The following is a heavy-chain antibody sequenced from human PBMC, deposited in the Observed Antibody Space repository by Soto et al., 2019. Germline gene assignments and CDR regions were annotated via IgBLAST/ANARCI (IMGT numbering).Heavy chain of an antibody. CDR1: GFTFSNYF. CDR2: INGDGSGT. J-gene: IGHJ4*02. V-gene: IGHV3-74*03. Sequence: EVRLVESGGGSVQPGGSLRLSCAASGFTFSNYFMHWVRQAPGKGPVWVSQINGDGSGTENADSVKGRFTISRDNADNTLYLQMRSLTAEDTAVYYCAKDLHWGQSDYWGQGTLVTVSS. D-gene: IGHD7-27*01. CDR3: AKDLHWGQSDY.